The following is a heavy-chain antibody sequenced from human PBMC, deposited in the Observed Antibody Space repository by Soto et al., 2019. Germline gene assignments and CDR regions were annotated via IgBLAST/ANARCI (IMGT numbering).Heavy chain of an antibody. D-gene: IGHD3-10*01. CDR2: IYWDDDK. CDR1: GFSLSTSGVG. V-gene: IGHV2-5*02. CDR3: AHTLLWFGEHNWFDP. Sequence: QITLKESGPTLVKPTQTLTLTCTFSGFSLSTSGVGVGWIRQPPGKALEWLALIYWDDDKRYSPSLKSRLTSTTDTPKNHVVLTMTNMDPVDTATYNCAHTLLWFGEHNWFDPWGQGTLVTVSS. J-gene: IGHJ5*02.